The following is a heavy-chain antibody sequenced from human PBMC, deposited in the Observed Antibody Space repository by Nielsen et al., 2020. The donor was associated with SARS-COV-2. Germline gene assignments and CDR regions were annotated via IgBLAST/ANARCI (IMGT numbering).Heavy chain of an antibody. D-gene: IGHD6-19*01. CDR3: ASGRIAVAGTNVGDPVDV. J-gene: IGHJ6*02. CDR1: GYTFTGYY. V-gene: IGHV1-2*02. CDR2: INPNSGGT. Sequence: ASVKVSCKASGYTFTGYYMHWVRQAPGQGLKWMGWINPNSGGTNYAQKFQGRVTMTRDTSISTAYMELSRLRSDDTAVYYCASGRIAVAGTNVGDPVDVWGQGTTVTVSS.